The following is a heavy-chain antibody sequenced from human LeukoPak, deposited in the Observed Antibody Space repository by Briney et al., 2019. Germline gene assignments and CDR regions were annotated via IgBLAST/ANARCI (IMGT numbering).Heavy chain of an antibody. J-gene: IGHJ6*03. Sequence: ASVRVSCKASGYTFNSHPMHWVRQAPGQRLEWMGWINADNGNTRYSQKLQGRVTITRDTSANTAYMELSSLRSEDTAVYYCARGLVAGNAHYYYMDVWGKGTTVTVSS. CDR2: INADNGNT. D-gene: IGHD6-19*01. CDR1: GYTFNSHP. V-gene: IGHV1-3*01. CDR3: ARGLVAGNAHYYYMDV.